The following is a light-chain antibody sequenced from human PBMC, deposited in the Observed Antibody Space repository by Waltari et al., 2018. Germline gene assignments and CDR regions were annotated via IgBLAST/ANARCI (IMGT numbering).Light chain of an antibody. CDR3: QMYVRLPVT. CDR2: DAS. V-gene: IGKV3-20*01. Sequence: EIVLTQSPGTLALSPGERATLSCRASQSVGRALAWYQQKPGQAPRLLIYDASSRATGIADKFSGSGSGTDFSRTISRVVPEDFAVYFCQMYVRLPVTFGQGTKVEVK. J-gene: IGKJ1*01. CDR1: QSVGRA.